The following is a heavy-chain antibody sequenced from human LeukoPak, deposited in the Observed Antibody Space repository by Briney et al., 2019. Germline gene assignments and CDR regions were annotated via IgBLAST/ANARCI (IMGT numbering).Heavy chain of an antibody. CDR3: ARDETPTNGYDSYDF. CDR1: GFTFSSYA. J-gene: IGHJ4*02. V-gene: IGHV3-23*01. D-gene: IGHD5-12*01. Sequence: WGSLRLSCAASGFTFSSYAMSWVRQAPGKGLEWVSAISGSGGSTYYADSVKGRFTISRDNSKNTLYLQMNSLRAEDTAVYYCARDETPTNGYDSYDFWGQGTLVTVST. CDR2: ISGSGGST.